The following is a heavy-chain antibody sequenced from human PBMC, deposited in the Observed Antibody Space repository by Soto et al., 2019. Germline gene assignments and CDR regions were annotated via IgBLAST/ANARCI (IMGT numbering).Heavy chain of an antibody. J-gene: IGHJ6*02. Sequence: QVQLQESGPGLVKPAETLSLTCTVSGRSVSRDTHYWSWIRQPPGKRLEWLGFIYSSGSTNSNPSLKSRVTMSVDTSKNQFSLKLRSVIVADTAVYHCARFVRSCSGTTCYTRADVWGQGTPVTVSS. D-gene: IGHD2-2*02. CDR1: GRSVSRDTHY. V-gene: IGHV4-61*01. CDR2: IYSSGST. CDR3: ARFVRSCSGTTCYTRADV.